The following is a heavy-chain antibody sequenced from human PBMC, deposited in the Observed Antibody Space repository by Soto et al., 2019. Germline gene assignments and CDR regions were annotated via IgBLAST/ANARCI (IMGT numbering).Heavy chain of an antibody. CDR1: GLSLSTIGVG. V-gene: IGHV2-5*02. CDR3: VQSRCGGDCLQSYSSHSYYGLDV. D-gene: IGHD2-21*02. Sequence: HNTLKESGPTLVKPTQTLTLTCNFSGLSLSTIGVGVGWIRQPPGKALAWLGLIYWDDDKHYSPSLKSRLTVTKDPSKIPVVLTMTNLDPVDTATYYCVQSRCGGDCLQSYSSHSYYGLDVGGQGTTVTVSS. J-gene: IGHJ6*02. CDR2: IYWDDDK.